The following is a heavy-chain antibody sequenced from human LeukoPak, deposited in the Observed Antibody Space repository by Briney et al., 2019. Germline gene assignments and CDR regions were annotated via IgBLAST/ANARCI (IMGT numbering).Heavy chain of an antibody. Sequence: KPSETLSLTCTVSGGSISSSSYYWSWIRQPAGKGLEWIGHIDTSGTTNYNPSLKSRVTMSTDTSKNQFSLKLSSVTAADTAIYYCARDAKYYYGSRTFFFFEYWGQGTLLTVSS. V-gene: IGHV4-61*09. D-gene: IGHD3-10*01. J-gene: IGHJ4*02. CDR3: ARDAKYYYGSRTFFFFEY. CDR1: GGSISSSSYY. CDR2: IDTSGTT.